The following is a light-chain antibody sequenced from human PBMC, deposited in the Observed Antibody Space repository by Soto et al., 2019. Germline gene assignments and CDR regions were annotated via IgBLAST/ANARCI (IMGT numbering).Light chain of an antibody. Sequence: EIVLTQSPGTLSLSPGERATLSCRASQSVSSSYLAWYQQKPGQAPRLLIYGASSRATGIPDMFSGSGSGTYFPLTISRLAPEDFAVYYCQQFGSSPLFTFGPGTKVDVK. CDR1: QSVSSSY. CDR2: GAS. J-gene: IGKJ3*01. CDR3: QQFGSSPLFT. V-gene: IGKV3-20*01.